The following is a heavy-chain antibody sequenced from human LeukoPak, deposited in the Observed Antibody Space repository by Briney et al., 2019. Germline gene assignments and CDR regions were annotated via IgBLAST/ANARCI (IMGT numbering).Heavy chain of an antibody. D-gene: IGHD3-10*01. J-gene: IGHJ6*03. Sequence: SETLSHTCTVSGGSISSSSYYWGWIRQPPGKGLEWIGNIYYSGSTYDNPSLKSRVTISVDTSKNQFSLKLSSVTAADTAVYYCARQTMIRGPMDVWGKGTTVTISS. CDR3: ARQTMIRGPMDV. CDR1: GGSISSSSYY. CDR2: IYYSGST. V-gene: IGHV4-39*01.